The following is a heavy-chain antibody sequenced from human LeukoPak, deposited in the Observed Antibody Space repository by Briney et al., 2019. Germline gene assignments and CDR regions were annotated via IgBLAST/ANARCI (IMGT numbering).Heavy chain of an antibody. CDR3: ASTVLRYFDWCLDP. D-gene: IGHD3-9*01. Sequence: PAASVKVSCKASGYTFTGCYMHWVRQAPGQGLEWMGWINPNSGGTNYAQKFQGRVTMTRDTSISTAYMELSRLRSDDTAVCYCASTVLRYFDWCLDPWGQGTLVTVSS. V-gene: IGHV1-2*02. CDR1: GYTFTGCY. J-gene: IGHJ5*02. CDR2: INPNSGGT.